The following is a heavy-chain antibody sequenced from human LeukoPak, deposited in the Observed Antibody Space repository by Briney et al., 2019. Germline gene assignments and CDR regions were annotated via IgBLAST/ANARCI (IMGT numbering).Heavy chain of an antibody. V-gene: IGHV3-30*02. J-gene: IGHJ6*03. CDR1: GFTFSSYG. D-gene: IGHD2-2*01. CDR3: AKSGGYCSSPSCSYYYYMDV. Sequence: GGSLRLSCAASGFTFSSYGMHWVRQAPGKGLECVAFIRYDGSNKYYADSVKGRFTISRDNSKNTLYLQMNSLRAEDTAVYYCAKSGGYCSSPSCSYYYYMDVWGKRTTVTVSS. CDR2: IRYDGSNK.